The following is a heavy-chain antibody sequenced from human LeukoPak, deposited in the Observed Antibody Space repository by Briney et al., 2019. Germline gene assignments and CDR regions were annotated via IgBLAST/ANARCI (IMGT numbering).Heavy chain of an antibody. CDR1: GYTFTGYY. D-gene: IGHD3-9*01. V-gene: IGHV1-2*02. CDR3: ARTYDILTGYSYFDY. CDR2: INPNSGGT. Sequence: GASVKVSCKASGYTFTGYYMHWVRQAPGQGLEWMGWINPNSGGTNYAQKFQGRVTVTRDTSISTAYMELSRLRSDDTAVYYCARTYDILTGYSYFDYWGQGTLVTVSS. J-gene: IGHJ4*02.